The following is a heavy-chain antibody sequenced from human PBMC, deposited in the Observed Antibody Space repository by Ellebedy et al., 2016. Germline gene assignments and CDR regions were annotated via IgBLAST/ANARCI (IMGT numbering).Heavy chain of an antibody. J-gene: IGHJ6*03. CDR2: MNPNSGNT. CDR1: GYTFTGYY. Sequence: ASVKVSXXASGYTFTGYYMHWARQAPGQGLEWMGWMNPNSGNTGYAQKFQGRVTMTRNTSISTAYMELSSLRSEDTAVYYCARGEQSIFGVVPAPYYMDVWGKGTTVTVSS. D-gene: IGHD3-3*02. V-gene: IGHV1-8*02. CDR3: ARGEQSIFGVVPAPYYMDV.